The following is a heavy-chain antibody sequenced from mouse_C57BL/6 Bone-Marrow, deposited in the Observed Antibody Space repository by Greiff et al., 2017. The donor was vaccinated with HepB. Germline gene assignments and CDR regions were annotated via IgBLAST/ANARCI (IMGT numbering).Heavy chain of an antibody. V-gene: IGHV1-55*01. D-gene: IGHD1-1*01. Sequence: VQLQQPGAELVKPAASVKMSCKASGYTFTSYWITWVKQRPGQGLEWIGDIYPGSGSTNYNEKFKSKATLTVDTSSSTAYMQLSSLTSEDSAVYYCAKNYYGSRREYFDVWGTGTTVTVSS. CDR3: AKNYYGSRREYFDV. CDR1: GYTFTSYW. CDR2: IYPGSGST. J-gene: IGHJ1*03.